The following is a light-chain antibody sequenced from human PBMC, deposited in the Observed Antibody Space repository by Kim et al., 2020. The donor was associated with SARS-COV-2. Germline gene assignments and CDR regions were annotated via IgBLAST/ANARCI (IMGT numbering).Light chain of an antibody. CDR1: RLIIYF. Sequence: ALGQTFSITCQRDRLIIYFSTLSQQNPGQPPLVVIYVIHNRPSGLPDRFSGSNSRNTASLTLSGTQAGNDADYFCNSRHSNDNVVFVGGPQLFVL. J-gene: IGLJ2*01. V-gene: IGLV3-19*01. CDR3: NSRHSNDNVV. CDR2: VIH.